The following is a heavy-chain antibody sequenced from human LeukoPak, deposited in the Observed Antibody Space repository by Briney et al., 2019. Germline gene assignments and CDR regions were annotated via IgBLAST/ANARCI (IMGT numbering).Heavy chain of an antibody. CDR2: LSYHGSNK. CDR1: GFTFSSYA. V-gene: IGHV3-30*04. CDR3: ARGDFRLGMSTTIAFDI. D-gene: IGHD1-1*01. J-gene: IGHJ3*02. Sequence: GGSLRLSCAASGFTFSSYAMHWVRQAPGKGLEWVAVLSYHGSNKHYADSVKGRFIISRDNSKSTLYLQMNSLTTEDTAVYYCARGDFRLGMSTTIAFDIWGQGTMVTVSS.